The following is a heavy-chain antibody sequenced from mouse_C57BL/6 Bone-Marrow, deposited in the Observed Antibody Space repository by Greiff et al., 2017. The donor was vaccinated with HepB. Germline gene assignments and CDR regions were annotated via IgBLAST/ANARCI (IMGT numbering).Heavy chain of an antibody. CDR1: GFTFSDYY. CDR2: ISNGGGST. CDR3: ARQRLPFAMDY. J-gene: IGHJ4*01. V-gene: IGHV5-12*01. Sequence: EVKLMESGGGLVQPGGSLKLSCAASGFTFSDYYMYWVRQTPEKRLEWVAYISNGGGSTYYPDTVKGRVTISRDNAKNTLYLQMSRLKSEDTAMYYCARQRLPFAMDYWGQGTSVTVSS. D-gene: IGHD2-4*01.